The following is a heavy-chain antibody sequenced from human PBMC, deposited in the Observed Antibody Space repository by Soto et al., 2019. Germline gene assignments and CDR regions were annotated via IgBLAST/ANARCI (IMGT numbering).Heavy chain of an antibody. D-gene: IGHD2-15*01. Sequence: QIQLVQSGAAMKKPGASVKVSCKPSGYTFTHYGVSWLRQAPGQGLEWMGWISAYNGNTDYAHKFQGRVALTTDTSTSTAYMELRGLSPDDTAVYYCARDVPGSGGPFWDYWGQGSLVTVSS. V-gene: IGHV1-18*04. CDR1: GYTFTHYG. CDR3: ARDVPGSGGPFWDY. J-gene: IGHJ4*02. CDR2: ISAYNGNT.